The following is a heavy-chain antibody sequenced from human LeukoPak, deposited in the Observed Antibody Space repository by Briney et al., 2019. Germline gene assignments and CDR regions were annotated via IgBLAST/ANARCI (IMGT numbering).Heavy chain of an antibody. CDR3: ARDSTDDSWFDP. CDR1: GFTFSSYA. V-gene: IGHV3-30-3*01. D-gene: IGHD2-2*01. Sequence: GGSLRLSCAASGFTFSSYAMHWVRHAPGKGLEWVAVISYDGSNKYYADSVKGRFTISRDNSKNTLYLQMNSLRAEDTAVYYCARDSTDDSWFDPWGQGTLATVSS. CDR2: ISYDGSNK. J-gene: IGHJ5*02.